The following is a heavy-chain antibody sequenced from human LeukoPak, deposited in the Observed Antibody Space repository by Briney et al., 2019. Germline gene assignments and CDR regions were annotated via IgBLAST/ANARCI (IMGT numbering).Heavy chain of an antibody. J-gene: IGHJ6*02. CDR1: GYTFTGYY. Sequence: ASVKVSCKASGYTFTGYYMHWVRQAPGQGLEWMGWINPNSGGTNHAQKFQGRVTMTRDTSISTAYMELSRLRSDDTAVYYCARGYYGSGSYYNLDVWGQGTTVTVSS. V-gene: IGHV1-2*02. D-gene: IGHD3-10*01. CDR3: ARGYYGSGSYYNLDV. CDR2: INPNSGGT.